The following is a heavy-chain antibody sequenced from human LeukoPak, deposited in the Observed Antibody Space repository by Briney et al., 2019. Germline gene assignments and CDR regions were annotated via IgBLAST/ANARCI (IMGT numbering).Heavy chain of an antibody. J-gene: IGHJ4*02. CDR3: AKLGCTGTICYANY. Sequence: GGSLRLSCAASGFTFSDYAMTWVRQTPGKGLEWVSVISGGGDSADYADSVKGRFTISRDNSKNTLYLQMNSLRAEDTALYYCAKLGCTGTICYANYWGQGTLVTVSS. CDR1: GFTFSDYA. D-gene: IGHD2-2*01. V-gene: IGHV3-23*01. CDR2: ISGGGDSA.